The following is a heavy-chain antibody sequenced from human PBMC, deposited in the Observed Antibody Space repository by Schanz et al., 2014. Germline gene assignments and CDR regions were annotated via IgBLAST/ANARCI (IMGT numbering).Heavy chain of an antibody. CDR2: MYYSGST. Sequence: QLQLQESGPGLVNPSETLSLTCTVSGGSISSIGFYWGWIRQPPGKGLEWIGRMYYSGSTYYNPSLKRRATIPGDPQKTQSPQNRTSVTAAETAVYYCARLSAIFGVVTTYYFDYWGQGTLVTVSS. CDR1: GGSISSIGFY. D-gene: IGHD3-3*01. CDR3: ARLSAIFGVVTTYYFDY. J-gene: IGHJ4*02. V-gene: IGHV4-39*01.